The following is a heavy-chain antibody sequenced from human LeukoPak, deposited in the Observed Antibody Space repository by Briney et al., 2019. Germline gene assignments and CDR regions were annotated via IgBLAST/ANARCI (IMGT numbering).Heavy chain of an antibody. D-gene: IGHD2-2*01. CDR1: GGSFSGYY. CDR2: INHSGST. Sequence: SETLSLTCAVYGGSFSGYYWSWIRQPPGKGLEWIGEINHSGSTNYNPSLKSRVTISVDTSKNQFSLKLSSVTAADTAVYYCARGLRYCSSTSCYYCWFDPWGQGTLVTVSS. J-gene: IGHJ5*02. V-gene: IGHV4-34*01. CDR3: ARGLRYCSSTSCYYCWFDP.